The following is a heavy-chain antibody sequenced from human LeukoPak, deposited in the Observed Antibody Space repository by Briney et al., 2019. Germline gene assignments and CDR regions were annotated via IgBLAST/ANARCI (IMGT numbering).Heavy chain of an antibody. CDR3: AREVVVAALPQGAFDI. V-gene: IGHV5-51*03. CDR1: GYSFTSYW. CDR2: IYPGDSDT. J-gene: IGHJ3*02. D-gene: IGHD2-15*01. Sequence: GASLKISCKGSGYSFTSYWIGWVRQMPGKGLEWMGIIYPGDSDTRYSQYFQGRVTISADKSISTAYLQWSSLKASDTAMYYCAREVVVAALPQGAFDIWGQGTMVTVSS.